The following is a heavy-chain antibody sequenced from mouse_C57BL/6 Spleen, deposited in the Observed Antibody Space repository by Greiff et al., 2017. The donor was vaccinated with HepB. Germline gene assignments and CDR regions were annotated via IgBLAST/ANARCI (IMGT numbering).Heavy chain of an antibody. Sequence: QVQLKQPGAELVKPGASVKLSCKASGYTFTSYWMHWVKQRPGRGLEWIGRIDPNSGGTKYNEKFKSKATLTVDKPSSTAYMQLSSLTSEDSAVYYCARSDYGSSPIAYWGQGTLVTVSA. V-gene: IGHV1-72*01. CDR2: IDPNSGGT. J-gene: IGHJ3*01. D-gene: IGHD1-1*01. CDR1: GYTFTSYW. CDR3: ARSDYGSSPIAY.